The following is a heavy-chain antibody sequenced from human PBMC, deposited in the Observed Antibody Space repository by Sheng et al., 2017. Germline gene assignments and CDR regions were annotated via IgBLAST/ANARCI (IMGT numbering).Heavy chain of an antibody. J-gene: IGHJ6*03. Sequence: EVQLVESGGGLVKPGGSLRLSCAASGFTFSSYSMNWVRQAPGKGLEWVSSISSSSSYIYYADSVKGRFTISRDNAKNSLYLQMNSLRAEDTAVYYCASSAAGTPYYYYYMDVWGQGTTVTVSS. CDR1: GFTFSSYS. CDR3: ASSAAGTPYYYYYMDV. D-gene: IGHD6-13*01. CDR2: ISSSSSYI. V-gene: IGHV3-21*01.